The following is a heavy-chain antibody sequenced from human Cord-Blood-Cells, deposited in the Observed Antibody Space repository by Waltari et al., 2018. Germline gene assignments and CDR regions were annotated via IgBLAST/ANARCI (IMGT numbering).Heavy chain of an antibody. CDR3: ARLVKYYYGSGSDAFDI. J-gene: IGHJ3*02. CDR1: GGSISSYY. CDR2: IYYSGST. V-gene: IGHV4-59*08. Sequence: QVQLQESGPGLVKPSETLSLTCTVSGGSISSYYWSWIRQPPGKGLEWVGYIYYSGSTNYNPSLKSRVTISVDTSKNQFSLKLGSVTAADTAVYYCARLVKYYYGSGSDAFDIWGQGTMVTVSS. D-gene: IGHD3-10*01.